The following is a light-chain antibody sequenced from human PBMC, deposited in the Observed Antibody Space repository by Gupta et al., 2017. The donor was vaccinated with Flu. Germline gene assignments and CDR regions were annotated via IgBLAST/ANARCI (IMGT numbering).Light chain of an antibody. J-gene: IGKJ1*01. CDR2: AAS. Sequence: DMQMTQSPSSLSVSLGDKVSITGRASQSININLNWYQQNPGKAPKLLIYAASRLQSGVPSRFSGSGSATDFTLTINRLQPENFATYYCQQRDSTPRTFGQGTKVEIK. CDR3: QQRDSTPRT. V-gene: IGKV1-39*01. CDR1: QSININ.